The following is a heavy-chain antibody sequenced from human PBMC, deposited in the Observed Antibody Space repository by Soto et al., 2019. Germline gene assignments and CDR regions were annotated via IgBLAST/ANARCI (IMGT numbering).Heavy chain of an antibody. CDR1: GGSVSSGSYY. Sequence: SETLSLTCTASGGSVSSGSYYWSWIRQPPGKGLEWIGYIYYSGSTYYVDSVKGRFTISRDNSKNTLYLQMNSLRAEDTAVYYCARNPVEGSGSFLAFDIWGQGTMVTVSS. J-gene: IGHJ3*02. CDR3: ARNPVEGSGSFLAFDI. V-gene: IGHV4-61*01. D-gene: IGHD3-10*01. CDR2: IYYSGST.